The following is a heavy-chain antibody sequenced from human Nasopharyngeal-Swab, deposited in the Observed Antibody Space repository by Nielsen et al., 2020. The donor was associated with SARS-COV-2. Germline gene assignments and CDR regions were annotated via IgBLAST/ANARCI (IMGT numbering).Heavy chain of an antibody. V-gene: IGHV3-74*01. J-gene: IGHJ4*02. Sequence: GESLKISCAASGFTFSNAWMSWARQAPGKGLVWVSRINGDGSSTTYADSVRGRFTISSDNAKNMLYLQLNSLRAEDTAVYYCARGGLYSNYLFDYWGQGTLVTVSS. CDR3: ARGGLYSNYLFDY. D-gene: IGHD4-11*01. CDR2: INGDGSST. CDR1: GFTFSNAW.